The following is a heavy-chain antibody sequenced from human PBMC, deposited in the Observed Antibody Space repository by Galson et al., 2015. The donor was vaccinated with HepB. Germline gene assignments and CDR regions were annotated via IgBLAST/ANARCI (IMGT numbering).Heavy chain of an antibody. D-gene: IGHD3-10*01. CDR1: GFTFSSYA. Sequence: SLRLSCAASGFTFSSYAMSWVRQAPGKGLEWVSAISGSGGSTYYADSVKGRFTISRDNSKNTLYLQMNSLRAEDTAVYYCAKDSYGSGSYYSLLYYFDYWGQGTLVTVSS. J-gene: IGHJ4*02. CDR3: AKDSYGSGSYYSLLYYFDY. CDR2: ISGSGGST. V-gene: IGHV3-23*01.